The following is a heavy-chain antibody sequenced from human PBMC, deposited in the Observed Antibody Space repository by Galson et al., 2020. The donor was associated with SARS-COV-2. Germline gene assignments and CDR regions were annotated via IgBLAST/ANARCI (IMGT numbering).Heavy chain of an antibody. CDR3: ATYSPRDGSMHY. Sequence: GESLKISCAASGFTFSNSWMNWVRQAPGKGLEWVGRIYAKTDGVTTDYVAPVKGRFTISRDDSRSTLYLQMNSLKTEDTAVYYCATYSPRDGSMHYWGQGTLVTVSS. J-gene: IGHJ4*02. CDR2: IYAKTDGVTT. V-gene: IGHV3-15*01. D-gene: IGHD2-21*01. CDR1: GFTFSNSW.